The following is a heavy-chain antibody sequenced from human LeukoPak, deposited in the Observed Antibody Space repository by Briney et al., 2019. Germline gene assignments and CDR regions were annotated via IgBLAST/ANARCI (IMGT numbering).Heavy chain of an antibody. CDR3: ARGPIAAGTSDY. V-gene: IGHV3-66*02. J-gene: IGHJ4*02. Sequence: GGSLRLSCAASGFTVSSNYMSWVRQAPGKGLEWVSVIYSGGSTYYADSVKGRFTISRDNSKNTLYLQMNSLRAEDTVVYYCARGPIAAGTSDYWGQGTLVTVSS. CDR2: IYSGGST. D-gene: IGHD6-13*01. CDR1: GFTVSSNY.